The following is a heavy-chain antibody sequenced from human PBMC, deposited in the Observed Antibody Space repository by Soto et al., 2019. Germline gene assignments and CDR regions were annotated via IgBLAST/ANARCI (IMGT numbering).Heavy chain of an antibody. CDR1: GGSISSYY. CDR2: IYYSGST. V-gene: IGHV4-59*01. J-gene: IGHJ4*02. Sequence: LSLTCTVSGGSISSYYWSWIRQPPGKGLEWIGYIYYSGSTNYNPSLKSRVTISVDTSKNQFSLKLSSVTAADTAVYYCARVGPPGDFDYWGQGTLVTVSS. CDR3: ARVGPPGDFDY.